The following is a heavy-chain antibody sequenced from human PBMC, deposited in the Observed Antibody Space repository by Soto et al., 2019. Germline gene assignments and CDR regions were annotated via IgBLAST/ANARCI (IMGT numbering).Heavy chain of an antibody. V-gene: IGHV3-33*01. CDR3: AREGIAVAGTRDYYYMDV. CDR2: IWYDGSNK. CDR1: GFTFSSYG. D-gene: IGHD6-19*01. J-gene: IGHJ6*03. Sequence: GGSLRLSCAASGFTFSSYGMHWVRQAPGKGLEWVAVIWYDGSNKYYADSVKGRFTISRDNSKNTLYLQMNSLRAEDTAVYYCAREGIAVAGTRDYYYMDVWGKGTTVIVSS.